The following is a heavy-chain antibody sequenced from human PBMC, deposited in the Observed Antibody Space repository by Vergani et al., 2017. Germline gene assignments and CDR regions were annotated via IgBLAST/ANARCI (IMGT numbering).Heavy chain of an antibody. Sequence: QVQLVESGGGVVQPGRSLRLSCAASGFTFSSYAMHWVRQAPGKGLEWVAVISYDGSNKYYADSVKGRFTISRDNSKNTLYLQMNSLRAEDTAVYYCARERMATPFDYWGQGTLVTVSS. CDR1: GFTFSSYA. J-gene: IGHJ4*02. CDR2: ISYDGSNK. D-gene: IGHD5-24*01. CDR3: ARERMATPFDY. V-gene: IGHV3-30-3*01.